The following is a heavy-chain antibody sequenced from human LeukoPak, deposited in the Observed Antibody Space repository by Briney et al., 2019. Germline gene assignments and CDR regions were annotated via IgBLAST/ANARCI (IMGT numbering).Heavy chain of an antibody. D-gene: IGHD3-22*01. V-gene: IGHV5-51*01. CDR2: IYPDDSDT. Sequence: HGESLKISCKGSGYRFNAYWIAWVRQMRGKGLEWMGIIYPDDSDTRYSPSFQGQVTISADKSVRTAYLQWSSLKASDTAMYYCARPNITSYYDSRGYDAFDVWGQGTMVTVSS. CDR1: GYRFNAYW. J-gene: IGHJ3*01. CDR3: ARPNITSYYDSRGYDAFDV.